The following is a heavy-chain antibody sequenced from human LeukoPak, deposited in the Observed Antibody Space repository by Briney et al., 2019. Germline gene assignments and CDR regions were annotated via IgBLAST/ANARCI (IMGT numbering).Heavy chain of an antibody. J-gene: IGHJ3*02. Sequence: SETLSLTCSVSGGSISSSSYYWSWIRQPPGKGLEWIGYIYYSGSTNYNPSLKSRVTISVDTSKNQFSLKLSSVTAADTAVYYCASYSTYYYDSSGLGAFDIWGQGTMVTVSS. CDR3: ASYSTYYYDSSGLGAFDI. V-gene: IGHV4-61*05. D-gene: IGHD3-22*01. CDR2: IYYSGST. CDR1: GGSISSSSYY.